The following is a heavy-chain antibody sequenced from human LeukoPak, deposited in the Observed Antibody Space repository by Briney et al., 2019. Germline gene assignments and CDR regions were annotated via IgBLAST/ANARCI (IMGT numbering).Heavy chain of an antibody. V-gene: IGHV1-8*02. CDR2: MNPNSGNT. CDR3: ARGQGSGWEH. J-gene: IGHJ4*02. CDR1: GGTFSSYA. D-gene: IGHD6-19*01. Sequence: ASVKVSCKASGGTFSSYAISWVRQATGQGLEWMGWMNPNSGNTGYAQKFQGRVTMTRNTSISTAYMELSSLRSEDTAVYYCARGQGSGWEHWGQGTLVTVSS.